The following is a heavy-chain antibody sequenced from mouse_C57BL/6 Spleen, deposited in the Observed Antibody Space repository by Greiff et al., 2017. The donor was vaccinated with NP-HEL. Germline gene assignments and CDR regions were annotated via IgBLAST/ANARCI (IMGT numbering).Heavy chain of an antibody. J-gene: IGHJ1*03. D-gene: IGHD1-1*01. CDR2: ISNGGGST. Sequence: EVKLEESGGGLVQPGGSLKLSCAASGFTFSDYYMYWVRQTPEKRLEWVAYISNGGGSTYYPDTVKGRFTISRDNAKNTLYLQMSRLKSEDTAMYYCARHWNYGSSYWYFDVWGTGTTVTVSS. V-gene: IGHV5-12*01. CDR3: ARHWNYGSSYWYFDV. CDR1: GFTFSDYY.